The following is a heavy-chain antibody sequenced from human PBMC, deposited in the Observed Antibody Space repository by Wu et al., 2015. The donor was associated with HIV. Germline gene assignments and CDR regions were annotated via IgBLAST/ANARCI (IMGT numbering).Heavy chain of an antibody. CDR1: GGSFSTYV. J-gene: IGHJ3*02. CDR2: IIPVFGTP. CDR3: ATPTLGLGIDAFDI. V-gene: IGHV1-69*12. D-gene: IGHD2/OR15-2a*01. Sequence: QVQLVQSGAEVKKPGSSVKVSCKASGGSFSTYVITWVRQAPGQGLEWMGEIIPVFGTPHYSHNLQGRVTITADESTTTAYMELSNLKSDDTAVYYCATPTLGLGIDAFDIWGQGTMVIVSS.